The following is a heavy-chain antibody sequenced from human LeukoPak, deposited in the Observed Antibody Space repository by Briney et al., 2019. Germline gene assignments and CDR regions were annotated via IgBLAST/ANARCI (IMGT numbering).Heavy chain of an antibody. CDR1: GFTFSSYS. D-gene: IGHD6-19*01. J-gene: IGHJ4*02. V-gene: IGHV3-21*01. Sequence: GGSLRLSCAASGFTFSSYSMTWVRQAPGKGLEWVSSISSSSSYIYYADSVKGRFTISRDNAKNSLYLQMNSLRAEDTAVYYCARGNQIAVAGSNFDYWGQGTLVTVSS. CDR2: ISSSSSYI. CDR3: ARGNQIAVAGSNFDY.